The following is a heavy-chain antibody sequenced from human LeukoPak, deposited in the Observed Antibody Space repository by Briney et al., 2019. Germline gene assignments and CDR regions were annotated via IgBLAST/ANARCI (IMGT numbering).Heavy chain of an antibody. CDR3: ARGYGDYVGVWYFDL. V-gene: IGHV3-66*01. J-gene: IGHJ2*01. Sequence: GGSLRLSCAASGFTVSSNYMSWVRQAPGKGLEWVSVIYSGGSTYYADSEKGRFTISRDNSKNTLYLQMNSLRAEDTAVYYCARGYGDYVGVWYFDLWGRGTLVTVSS. CDR2: IYSGGST. D-gene: IGHD4-17*01. CDR1: GFTVSSNY.